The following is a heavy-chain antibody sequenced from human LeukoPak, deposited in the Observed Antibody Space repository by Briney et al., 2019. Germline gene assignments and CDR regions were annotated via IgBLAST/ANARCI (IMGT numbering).Heavy chain of an antibody. CDR2: MNPNSGNT. CDR3: AARGGLAAAGSYYYHGMDV. CDR1: GYTFTGYY. D-gene: IGHD6-13*01. Sequence: ASVKVSCKASGYTFTGYYMHWVRQATGQGLEWMGWMNPNSGNTGYAQKFQGRVTMTRNTSISTAYMELSSLRSEDTAVYYCAARGGLAAAGSYYYHGMDVWGQGTTVTVSS. V-gene: IGHV1-8*02. J-gene: IGHJ6*02.